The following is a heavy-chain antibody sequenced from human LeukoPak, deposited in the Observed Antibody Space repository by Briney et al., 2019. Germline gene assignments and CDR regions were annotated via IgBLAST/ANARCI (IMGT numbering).Heavy chain of an antibody. J-gene: IGHJ4*02. CDR2: IYYTGST. Sequence: SETLSLTCTVSVVSISSYYWSWMRQPPGKGLEWIGYIYYTGSTNYNPSLKSRVTISVDTSKNQLSLKLSSVTAADTAVYYCARGGGDGLFDYWGQGTLVTVSS. V-gene: IGHV4-59*01. D-gene: IGHD2-21*02. CDR1: VVSISSYY. CDR3: ARGGGDGLFDY.